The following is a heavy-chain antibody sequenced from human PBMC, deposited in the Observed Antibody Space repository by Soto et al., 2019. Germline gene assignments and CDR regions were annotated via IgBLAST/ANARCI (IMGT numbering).Heavy chain of an antibody. CDR1: GFTFGDYA. Sequence: PGGSLRLSCTASGFTFGDYAMSWFRQAPGKGLEWVGFIRSKAYGGTTEYAASVKGRFTISRDDSKSIAYLQMNSLKTEDTAVYYCTRVVVPAATYYYYYYGMDVWGQGTTVTVSS. CDR3: TRVVVPAATYYYYYYGMDV. CDR2: IRSKAYGGTT. V-gene: IGHV3-49*03. J-gene: IGHJ6*02. D-gene: IGHD2-2*01.